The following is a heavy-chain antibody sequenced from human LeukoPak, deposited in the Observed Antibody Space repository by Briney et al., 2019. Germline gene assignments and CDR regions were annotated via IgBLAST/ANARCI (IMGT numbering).Heavy chain of an antibody. CDR1: GYTLTELS. Sequence: GASVKVSCKVSGYTLTELSMHWVRQAPGKGLEWMGGFDPEDGETIYAQKYQGRVTITEDTSTDTAYMGLSSVRSEDTAVYYCAALDWLFPLYYFDYWGQGTLVTVSS. V-gene: IGHV1-24*01. CDR3: AALDWLFPLYYFDY. D-gene: IGHD3-9*01. CDR2: FDPEDGET. J-gene: IGHJ4*02.